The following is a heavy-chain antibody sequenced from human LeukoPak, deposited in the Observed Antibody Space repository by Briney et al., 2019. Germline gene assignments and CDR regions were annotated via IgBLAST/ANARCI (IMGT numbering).Heavy chain of an antibody. CDR1: GFTFSSYA. V-gene: IGHV4-39*01. Sequence: PGGSLRLSCAASGFTFSSYAMSWIRQPPGKGLEWIGSIYYSGGTYYNPSLKSRVTISVDTSKNQFSLKLSSVTAADTAVYYCARSDYSNYFFYFDYWGQGTLVTVSS. D-gene: IGHD4-11*01. J-gene: IGHJ4*02. CDR2: IYYSGGT. CDR3: ARSDYSNYFFYFDY.